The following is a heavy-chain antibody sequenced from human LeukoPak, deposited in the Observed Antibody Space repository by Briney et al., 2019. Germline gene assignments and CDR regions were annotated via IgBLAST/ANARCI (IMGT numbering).Heavy chain of an antibody. D-gene: IGHD6-19*01. J-gene: IGHJ3*02. CDR3: ARGGASSGWQADAFDI. CDR2: ISSSGSTI. CDR1: GFTFSSYE. V-gene: IGHV3-48*03. Sequence: GGSLRLSCAASGFTFSSYEMNWVRQAPGKGLEWVSYISSSGSTIYYADSVKGRFTISRDNAENSLYLQMNSLRAEDTAVYYCARGGASSGWQADAFDIWGQGTMVTVSS.